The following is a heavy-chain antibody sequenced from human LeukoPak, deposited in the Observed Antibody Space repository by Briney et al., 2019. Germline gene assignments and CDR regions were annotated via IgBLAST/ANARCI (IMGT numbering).Heavy chain of an antibody. CDR2: IYSGGST. CDR1: GFTVSSNY. D-gene: IGHD6-13*01. CDR3: ARDRGLQFRTPGIAAAGKGDYYYGMDV. Sequence: GGSLRLSCAASGFTVSSNYMSWVSQAPGKGLEWVSVIYSGGSTYYADSVKGRFTISRDNSKNTLYLQMNSLRAEDTAVYYCARDRGLQFRTPGIAAAGKGDYYYGMDVWGQGTTVTVSS. J-gene: IGHJ6*02. V-gene: IGHV3-66*01.